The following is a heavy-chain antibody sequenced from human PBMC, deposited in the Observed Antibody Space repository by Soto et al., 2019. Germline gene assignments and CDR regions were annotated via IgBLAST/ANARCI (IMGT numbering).Heavy chain of an antibody. CDR1: GFTVSSNY. CDR3: AKVVKYDVLTGYYKGPDYYGMDV. J-gene: IGHJ6*02. Sequence: GGSLRLSCAASGFTVSSNYMSWVRQAPGKGLEWVSVIYSGGSTYYADSVRGRFTISRDNSKNTLYLQMKSLRAEDTAVYYCAKVVKYDVLTGYYKGPDYYGMDVWAKGPRSPSP. V-gene: IGHV3-53*01. CDR2: IYSGGST. D-gene: IGHD3-9*01.